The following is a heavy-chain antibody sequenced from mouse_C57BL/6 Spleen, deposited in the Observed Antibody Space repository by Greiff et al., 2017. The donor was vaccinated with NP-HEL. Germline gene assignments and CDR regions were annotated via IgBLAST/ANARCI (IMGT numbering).Heavy chain of an antibody. J-gene: IGHJ1*03. CDR2: ISDGGSYT. CDR3: ASLYSNYGGWYFDV. CDR1: GFTFSSYA. D-gene: IGHD2-5*01. Sequence: EVKLVESGGGLVKPGGSLKLSCAASGFTFSSYAMSWVRQTPEKRLEWVATISDGGSYTYYPDNVKGRFTISRDNAKNNLYLQMSHLKSEDTAMYYCASLYSNYGGWYFDVWGTGTTVTVSS. V-gene: IGHV5-4*03.